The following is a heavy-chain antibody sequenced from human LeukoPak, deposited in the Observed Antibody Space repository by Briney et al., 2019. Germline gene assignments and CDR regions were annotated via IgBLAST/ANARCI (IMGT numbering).Heavy chain of an antibody. CDR2: IYSGGST. J-gene: IGHJ4*02. CDR1: GFIVSSNY. D-gene: IGHD1-7*01. V-gene: IGHV3-53*01. CDR3: ARVGVLELRGFDY. Sequence: GGPLRLSCAASGFIVSSNYMSWVRQAPGKGLEWVSVIYSGGSTYYADSVKGRFTISRDNSKNTLYLQMNSLRAEDTAVYYCARVGVLELRGFDYWGQGTLVTVSS.